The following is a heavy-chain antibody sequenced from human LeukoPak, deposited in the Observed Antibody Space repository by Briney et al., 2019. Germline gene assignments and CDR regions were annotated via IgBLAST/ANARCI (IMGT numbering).Heavy chain of an antibody. D-gene: IGHD6-13*01. CDR1: GGSISNSRYY. CDR3: ARTGYSSSYYKFRFDY. Sequence: SETLSLTCTVSGGSISNSRYYWRWIRQPPGKGLEWIGSIYYSGSTYYTPSLKSRVIISVDSSKNQFSLKMSSVTAADTAVYYCARTGYSSSYYKFRFDYWGQGTLVTVSS. CDR2: IYYSGST. J-gene: IGHJ4*02. V-gene: IGHV4-39*07.